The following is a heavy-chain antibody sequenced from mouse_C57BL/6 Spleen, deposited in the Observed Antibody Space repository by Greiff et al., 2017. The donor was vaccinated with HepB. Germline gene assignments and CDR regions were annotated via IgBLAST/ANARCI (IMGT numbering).Heavy chain of an antibody. CDR3: ARRSYSNPNVDFDV. D-gene: IGHD2-5*01. J-gene: IGHJ1*03. CDR2: ISSGSSTI. V-gene: IGHV5-17*01. CDR1: GFTFSDYG. Sequence: EVQLQESGGGLVKPGGSLKLSCAASGFTFSDYGMHWVRQAPEKGLEWVAYISSGSSTIYYADTVKGRFTISRDNAKNTLFLQMTSLRSEDTAMYYCARRSYSNPNVDFDVWGTGTTVTVSS.